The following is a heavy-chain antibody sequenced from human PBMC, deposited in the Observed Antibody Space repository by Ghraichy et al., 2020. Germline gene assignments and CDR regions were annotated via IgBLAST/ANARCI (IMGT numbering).Heavy chain of an antibody. Sequence: GSLRLSCAASGFTFSSYSMNWVRQAPGKGLEWVSSISSSSSYIYYADSVKGRFTISRDNAKNSLYLQMNSLRAEDTAVYYCATLGLIYAFDIWGQGTMVTVSS. V-gene: IGHV3-21*01. D-gene: IGHD3-16*01. CDR3: ATLGLIYAFDI. J-gene: IGHJ3*02. CDR2: ISSSSSYI. CDR1: GFTFSSYS.